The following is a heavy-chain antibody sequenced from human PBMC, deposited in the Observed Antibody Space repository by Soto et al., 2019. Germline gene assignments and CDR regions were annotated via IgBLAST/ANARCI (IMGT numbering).Heavy chain of an antibody. CDR3: ASRYCTNGVCYKATFDY. CDR2: IIPILGIA. V-gene: IGHV1-69*02. Sequence: ASVKVSCKASGGTFSSYTISWVRQAPGQGLEWMGRIIPILGIANYAQKFQGRVTITADKSTSTAYMELSSLRSEDTAVYYCASRYCTNGVCYKATFDYWGQGTLVTVSS. D-gene: IGHD2-8*01. CDR1: GGTFSSYT. J-gene: IGHJ4*02.